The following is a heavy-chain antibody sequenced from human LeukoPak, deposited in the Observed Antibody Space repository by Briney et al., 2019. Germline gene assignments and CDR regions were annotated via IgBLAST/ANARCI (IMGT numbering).Heavy chain of an antibody. V-gene: IGHV1-2*02. Sequence: ASVKVSCKASGYTFTGQYMHWVRQAPGQGLEWMGWINPNSGGTNYAQKFQGRVTMTRDTSISTAYMELSRLTSDDTAVYYCAVRAYCGADCYSGYFDYWGQGTLVTVSS. J-gene: IGHJ4*02. D-gene: IGHD2-21*02. CDR2: INPNSGGT. CDR3: AVRAYCGADCYSGYFDY. CDR1: GYTFTGQY.